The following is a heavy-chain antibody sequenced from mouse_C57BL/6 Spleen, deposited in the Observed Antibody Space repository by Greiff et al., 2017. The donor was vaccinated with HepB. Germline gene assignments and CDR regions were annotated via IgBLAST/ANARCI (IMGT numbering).Heavy chain of an antibody. D-gene: IGHD1-1*01. CDR3: ARSRITTVVGPYWYFDV. V-gene: IGHV1-9*01. Sequence: QVQLQQSGAELMKPGASVKLSCKATGYTFTGYWIEWVKQRPGHGLEWIGEILPGSGSTNYNEKFKGKATFTADTSSNTAYMQLSSLTTEDSAIYYCARSRITTVVGPYWYFDVWGTGTTVTVSS. CDR2: ILPGSGST. CDR1: GYTFTGYW. J-gene: IGHJ1*03.